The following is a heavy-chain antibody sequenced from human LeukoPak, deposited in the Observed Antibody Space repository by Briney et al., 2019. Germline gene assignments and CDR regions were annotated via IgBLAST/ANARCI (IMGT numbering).Heavy chain of an antibody. CDR3: ARGPYGSGSYYIPLDY. CDR1: GYTFTSYG. Sequence: GASVKVSCKASGYTFTSYGISWVRQAPGQGLEWMGWISAYNGNTNYAQKLQGRVTMTTDTSTSTAYMELRSLRSDDTAVYYCARGPYGSGSYYIPLDYWGQGTLVTVSS. CDR2: ISAYNGNT. D-gene: IGHD3-10*01. V-gene: IGHV1-18*04. J-gene: IGHJ4*02.